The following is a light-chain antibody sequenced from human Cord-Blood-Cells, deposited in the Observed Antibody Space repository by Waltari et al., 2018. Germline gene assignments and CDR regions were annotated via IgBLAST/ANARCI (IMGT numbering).Light chain of an antibody. V-gene: IGKV4-1*01. CDR2: WAS. CDR3: QQYYSTLLT. CDR1: QSVLYSSNNKNY. Sequence: DIVMTQSLDSLAVSLGERATINCKSSQSVLYSSNNKNYLAWYQQKPGQPPKLLIYWASTRESGVPDRFSGSGSGTDFTLTISSLQAEDVAVYYCQQYYSTLLTFGPGTKVDIK. J-gene: IGKJ3*01.